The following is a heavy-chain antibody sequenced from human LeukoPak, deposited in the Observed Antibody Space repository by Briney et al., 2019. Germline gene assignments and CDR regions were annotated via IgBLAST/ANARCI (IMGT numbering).Heavy chain of an antibody. CDR3: ARGSTYYDSSGQVPFDY. D-gene: IGHD3-22*01. Sequence: GGSLRLPCAASGFTFSSYSMNWVRQAPGKGLEWGSYISGSSSTIYYADSVKGRFTISRDNGKNTLYLQMNSLRAEDTAVYYCARGSTYYDSSGQVPFDYWGQGTLVTVSS. J-gene: IGHJ4*02. CDR1: GFTFSSYS. V-gene: IGHV3-48*01. CDR2: ISGSSSTI.